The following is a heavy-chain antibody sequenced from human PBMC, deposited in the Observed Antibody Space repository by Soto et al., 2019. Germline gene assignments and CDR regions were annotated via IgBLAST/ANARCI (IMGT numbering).Heavy chain of an antibody. CDR2: ISSNGGST. CDR3: ARGSGLRFLEWLLYWDY. CDR1: GINFGSYA. Sequence: PGGALRLSCAAFGINFGSYALPRVRQAPGKGLEYVSAISSNGGSTYYANSVKGRFTISRDNSKNTLYLQMGSLRAEDMAVYYCARGSGLRFLEWLLYWDYWGQGTLVTVSS. J-gene: IGHJ4*02. V-gene: IGHV3-64*01. D-gene: IGHD3-3*01.